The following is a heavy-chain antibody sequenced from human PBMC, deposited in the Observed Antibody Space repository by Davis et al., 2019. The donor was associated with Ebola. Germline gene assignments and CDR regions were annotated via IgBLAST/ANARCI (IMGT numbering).Heavy chain of an antibody. CDR1: GGTFSSYA. V-gene: IGHV1-69*04. CDR3: AQGGYDDAFDI. D-gene: IGHD5-12*01. CDR2: IIPILGIA. J-gene: IGHJ3*02. Sequence: VKVSCKASGGTFSSYAISWVRQAPGQGLEWMGRIIPILGIANYAQKFQGRVTITADKSTSTAYMELSSLRSEDTAVYYCAQGGYDDAFDIWGQGTMVTVSS.